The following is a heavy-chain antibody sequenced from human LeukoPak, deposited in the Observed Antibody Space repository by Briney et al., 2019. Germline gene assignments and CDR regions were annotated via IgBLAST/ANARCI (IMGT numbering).Heavy chain of an antibody. J-gene: IGHJ4*02. V-gene: IGHV3-30*18. D-gene: IGHD3-10*01. CDR1: GFTFSSYG. CDR3: AKDTYYGSGSYPTGD. Sequence: GRSLSLSCAASGFTFSSYGMHWVRQAPGKGLEWVAVISYDGSNKYYADSVKGRFTISRDNSKNTLYLQMNSLRAEDTAVYYCAKDTYYGSGSYPTGDWGQGTLVTVSS. CDR2: ISYDGSNK.